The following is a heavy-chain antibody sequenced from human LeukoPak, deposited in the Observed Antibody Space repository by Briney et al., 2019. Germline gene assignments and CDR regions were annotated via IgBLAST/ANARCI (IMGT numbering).Heavy chain of an antibody. CDR3: AEGSFYCSSNTCPQYYYYMDV. V-gene: IGHV3-30*02. Sequence: GGSLRLSCAASGFTFDDYGMHWVRQAPGKGLEWVAFIRYDGSDKYYADSVKGRFTISRDNSENTLYLQMNSLRAEDTAVYYCAEGSFYCSSNTCPQYYYYMDVWGKGTTVTVSS. J-gene: IGHJ6*03. CDR1: GFTFDDYG. CDR2: IRYDGSDK. D-gene: IGHD2-2*01.